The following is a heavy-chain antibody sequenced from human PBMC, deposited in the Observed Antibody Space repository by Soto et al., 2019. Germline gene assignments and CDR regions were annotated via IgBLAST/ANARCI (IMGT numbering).Heavy chain of an antibody. Sequence: ASVKVSCKASGYTFTSYGISWVRQAPGQGLEWMGWISAYNGNTNYAQKLQGRVTMTTDTSTSTAYMELSSLRSEDTAVYYCARGMNYDILTGYSYYFDYWGQGTLVTVSS. CDR2: ISAYNGNT. V-gene: IGHV1-18*01. J-gene: IGHJ4*02. CDR1: GYTFTSYG. D-gene: IGHD3-9*01. CDR3: ARGMNYDILTGYSYYFDY.